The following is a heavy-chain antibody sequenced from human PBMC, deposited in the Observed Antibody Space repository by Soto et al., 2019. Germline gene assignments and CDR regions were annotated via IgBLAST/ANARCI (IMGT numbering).Heavy chain of an antibody. CDR3: ASRSGSSGYYSSNWFDP. V-gene: IGHV4-34*01. Sequence: QVQLQQWGAGLLKPSETLSLTCAVYGGSFSGYYWSWIRQPPGKGLEWIGEINRSGSTNYNPSLKSRVTISVDTSKNQFSLKLSSVPAADAAVYYCASRSGSSGYYSSNWFDPWGQGTLVTVSS. D-gene: IGHD3-22*01. CDR1: GGSFSGYY. CDR2: INRSGST. J-gene: IGHJ5*02.